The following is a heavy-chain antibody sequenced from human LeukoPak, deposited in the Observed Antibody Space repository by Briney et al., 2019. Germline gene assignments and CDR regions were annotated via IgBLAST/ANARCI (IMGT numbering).Heavy chain of an antibody. CDR1: GFTFSSYV. V-gene: IGHV3-48*02. D-gene: IGHD2-21*02. Sequence: GRSLRLSCAASGFTFSSYVMSWVRQAPGKGLEWVSYINHNAETIYYADSVKGRFTISRDNAKNVLYLQMNRLGDGDTAVYYCARDSDWAFDNWGQGTLVTVSS. J-gene: IGHJ4*02. CDR3: ARDSDWAFDN. CDR2: INHNAETI.